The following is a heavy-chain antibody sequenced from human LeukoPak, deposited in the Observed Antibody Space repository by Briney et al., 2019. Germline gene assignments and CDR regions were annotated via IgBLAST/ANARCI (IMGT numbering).Heavy chain of an antibody. CDR3: AKDPPTVMANAFHI. CDR2: ISGSGGTT. J-gene: IGHJ3*02. Sequence: PGESLRLSCAACGFTFSSYGMSWVRQAPGKGLEWVSSISGSGGTTYYADSVKGRFTISRDNSKNTLYLQMNSLRADDTAVYSCAKDPPTVMANAFHIWGQGTMVTVS. CDR1: GFTFSSYG. V-gene: IGHV3-23*01. D-gene: IGHD5-18*01.